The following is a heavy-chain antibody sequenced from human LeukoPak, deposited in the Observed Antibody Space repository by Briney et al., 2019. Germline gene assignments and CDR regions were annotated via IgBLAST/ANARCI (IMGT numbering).Heavy chain of an antibody. Sequence: GGSLRLSCAASGFTFNTYSMSWVRQAPGKGLEWVSIISRTSESIFYADSVKGRFTISRDNAKNSLYLQMNGLRAEDTAAYYCARGATDTTRWFDPWGQGTLVTVSS. D-gene: IGHD1-7*01. CDR3: ARGATDTTRWFDP. V-gene: IGHV3-21*01. CDR1: GFTFNTYS. J-gene: IGHJ5*02. CDR2: ISRTSESI.